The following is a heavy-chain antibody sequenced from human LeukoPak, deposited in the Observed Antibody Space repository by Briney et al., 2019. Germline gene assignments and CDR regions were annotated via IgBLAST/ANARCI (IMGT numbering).Heavy chain of an antibody. V-gene: IGHV1-18*01. CDR2: ISAYNGNT. CDR1: GYTFTSYG. J-gene: IGHJ4*02. CDR3: ARAHYYGSGSYYPQAY. D-gene: IGHD3-10*01. Sequence: ASVKVSCKASGYTFTSYGISWVRQAPGQGLEWMGWISAYNGNTNYAQKLQDRVTMTTDTSTSTAYMELRSLRSDDTAVYYCARAHYYGSGSYYPQAYWGQGTLVTVSS.